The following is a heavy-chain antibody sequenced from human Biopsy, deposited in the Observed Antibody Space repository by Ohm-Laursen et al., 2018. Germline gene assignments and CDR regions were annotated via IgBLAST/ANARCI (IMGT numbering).Heavy chain of an antibody. D-gene: IGHD1/OR15-1a*01. CDR2: IIGLFRTA. CDR3: ARGGGYNWNNGWFDP. J-gene: IGHJ5*02. V-gene: IGHV1-69*13. CDR1: GGTFSRSA. Sequence: GASVTVSRQASGGTFSRSAITWARQAPGHGLGWIGGIIGLFRTAHYAQKFQGRVTITADEFMSTAYMELSSLRSEDTAVYYCARGGGYNWNNGWFDPWGQGTLVTVSS.